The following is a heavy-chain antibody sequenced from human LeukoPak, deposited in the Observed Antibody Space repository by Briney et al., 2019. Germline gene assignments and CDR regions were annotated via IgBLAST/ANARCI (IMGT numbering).Heavy chain of an antibody. D-gene: IGHD2-2*01. Sequence: ASVTLSCKASGYTFTGYYMHWVRQAPGQGLGWMGWINPNSGGTNYAQKFQGRVTMTRDTSISTAYMELTRLRSDDTAVYYCAKDPRFSYCSSTTCAYAFDIWGEGTMVTVSS. CDR2: INPNSGGT. CDR3: AKDPRFSYCSSTTCAYAFDI. CDR1: GYTFTGYY. J-gene: IGHJ3*02. V-gene: IGHV1-2*02.